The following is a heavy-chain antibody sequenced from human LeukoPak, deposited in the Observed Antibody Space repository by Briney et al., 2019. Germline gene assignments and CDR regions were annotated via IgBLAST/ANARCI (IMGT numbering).Heavy chain of an antibody. V-gene: IGHV4-59*01. CDR2: IYYSGST. CDR1: GGSFSGYY. D-gene: IGHD3-9*01. Sequence: SETLSLTCAVYGGSFSGYYWSWIRQPPGKGLEWIGYIYYSGSTNYNPSLKSRVTISVDTSKNQFSPKLSSVTAADTAVYYCASHPDILTGYYYFDYWGQGTLVTVSS. J-gene: IGHJ4*02. CDR3: ASHPDILTGYYYFDY.